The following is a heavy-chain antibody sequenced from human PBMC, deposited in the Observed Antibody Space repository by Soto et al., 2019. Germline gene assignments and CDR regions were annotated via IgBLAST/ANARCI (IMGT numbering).Heavy chain of an antibody. Sequence: SETLSLTCTVSGGSISSYYWSWIRQPPGKGLEWIGYIYYSGSTNYNPSLKSRVTISVDTSKNQFSLKLSSVTAADTAVYYCARVSAARTLDYWGQGTLVTGSS. CDR1: GGSISSYY. D-gene: IGHD6-6*01. CDR2: IYYSGST. V-gene: IGHV4-59*01. CDR3: ARVSAARTLDY. J-gene: IGHJ4*02.